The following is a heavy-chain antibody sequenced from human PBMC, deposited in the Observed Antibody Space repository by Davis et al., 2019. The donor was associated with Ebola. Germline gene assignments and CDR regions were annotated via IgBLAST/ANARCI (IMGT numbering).Heavy chain of an antibody. CDR1: GYTFTGYF. CDR3: VTNVLRFLGGMDV. CDR2: INPNSGGT. Sequence: ASSVTVSCKASGYTFTGYFMHWVRQAPGQGLEWMGWINPNSGGTNYAQKFQGRVTMTRDTSISTACMDLSRLRSDDTAVYYCVTNVLRFLGGMDVWGQGTTVTVSS. V-gene: IGHV1-2*02. D-gene: IGHD3-3*01. J-gene: IGHJ6*02.